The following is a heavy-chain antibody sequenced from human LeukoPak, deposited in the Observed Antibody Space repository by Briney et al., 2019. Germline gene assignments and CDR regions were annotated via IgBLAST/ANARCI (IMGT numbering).Heavy chain of an antibody. CDR1: GGSISSGGYS. CDR2: IYYSGST. J-gene: IGHJ4*02. V-gene: IGHV4-31*03. D-gene: IGHD6-13*01. Sequence: SETLSLTCTVSGGSISSGGYSWSWIRQHPGKGLEWIGYIYYSGSTYYNPSLKSRVTISVDTSKNQFSLKLSSVTAADTAVYYCASSAASSSWPNWGQGTLVTVSS. CDR3: ASSAASSSWPN.